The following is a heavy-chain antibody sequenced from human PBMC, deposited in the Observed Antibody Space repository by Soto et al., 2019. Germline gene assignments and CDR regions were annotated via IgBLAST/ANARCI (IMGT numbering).Heavy chain of an antibody. CDR3: ARQRLWGTSGYYYFEN. V-gene: IGHV5-51*01. CDR2: IYPGDSDT. D-gene: IGHD3-22*01. Sequence: GESLKIACKGSGHIFSNYWIGWVRQMPGKGLEWMGIIYPGDSDTRYSPSFQGQVTITVDKSINTAYLQWSRLKASDTAIYYCARQRLWGTSGYYYFENWGQGTLVTVSS. CDR1: GHIFSNYW. J-gene: IGHJ4*02.